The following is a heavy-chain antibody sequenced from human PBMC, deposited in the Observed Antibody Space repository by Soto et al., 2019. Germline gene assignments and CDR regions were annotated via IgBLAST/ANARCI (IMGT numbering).Heavy chain of an antibody. D-gene: IGHD3-10*01. CDR3: ARDPDKGGSGRYRYVMDA. J-gene: IGHJ6*02. Sequence: ASVNVSCKASGYTFTSYGISWVRQAPGQGLEWMGWISAYNGNTNYAQKLQGRVTMTTDTSTSTAYMELRSLRSDDTAVYYCARDPDKGGSGRYRYVMDAWGQGTTVTVSS. CDR2: ISAYNGNT. V-gene: IGHV1-18*01. CDR1: GYTFTSYG.